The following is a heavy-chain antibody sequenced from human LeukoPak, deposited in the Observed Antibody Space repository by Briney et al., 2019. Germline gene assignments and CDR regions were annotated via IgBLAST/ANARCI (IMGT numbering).Heavy chain of an antibody. CDR3: ARGPDCGGDCFSYFFDK. CDR2: ISSSSSYI. CDR1: GFTFSNYN. J-gene: IGHJ4*02. V-gene: IGHV3-21*01. Sequence: GGSLRLSCSASGFTFSNYNMNWVRQAPGKWLEWVSSISSSSSYIYYADSVKGRFTISRDNAKNSLYLQMNNLRAEDTAVYYCARGPDCGGDCFSYFFDKWGQGTQVTVSS. D-gene: IGHD2-21*02.